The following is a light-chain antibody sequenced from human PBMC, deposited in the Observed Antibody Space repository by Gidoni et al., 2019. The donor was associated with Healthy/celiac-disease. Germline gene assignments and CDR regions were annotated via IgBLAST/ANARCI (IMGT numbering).Light chain of an antibody. Sequence: DIQMTQSPSSLSASVGDSVTITCRASQGVRNDVSWYQQIPGRAPKRLIYAASTLHSGVPSRFSGSGFGTEFTLTISRLQPEDFAIYYCLQHNTYPPYTFGQGTKLEIK. V-gene: IGKV1-17*01. CDR1: QGVRND. CDR2: AAS. CDR3: LQHNTYPPYT. J-gene: IGKJ2*01.